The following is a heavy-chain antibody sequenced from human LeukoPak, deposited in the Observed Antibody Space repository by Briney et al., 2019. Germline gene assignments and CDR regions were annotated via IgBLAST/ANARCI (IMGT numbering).Heavy chain of an antibody. Sequence: ASVTVSCTASGYTFTIYGISWVRQAPGQGLEWMGWISAYNGNTNYAQKLQGRVTMTTDTSTSTAYMELRSLRSDDTAVYYCARGSYSSGWYVIDYWGQGTLVTVSS. CDR1: GYTFTIYG. V-gene: IGHV1-18*01. D-gene: IGHD6-19*01. J-gene: IGHJ4*02. CDR3: ARGSYSSGWYVIDY. CDR2: ISAYNGNT.